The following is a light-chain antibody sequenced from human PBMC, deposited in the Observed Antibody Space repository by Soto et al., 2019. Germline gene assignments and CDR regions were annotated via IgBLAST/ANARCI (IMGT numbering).Light chain of an antibody. CDR1: QGISSY. J-gene: IGKJ3*01. Sequence: IPLTQSPSSLSASVGDRVTITCRASQGISSYLAWYQQKPGKAPKLLIFAASTLQSGVPSRFSGSGSGTDFTLTINSLQPEDFATYYCQQLNSYPHPQFTFGPGTKVDIK. V-gene: IGKV1-9*01. CDR3: QQLNSYPHPQFT. CDR2: AAS.